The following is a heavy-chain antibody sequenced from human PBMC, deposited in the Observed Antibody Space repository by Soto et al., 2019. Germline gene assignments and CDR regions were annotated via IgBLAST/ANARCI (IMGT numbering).Heavy chain of an antibody. CDR3: ARIPQIAVAGTRFGYFDL. V-gene: IGHV3-33*01. Sequence: QVQLEESGGGVVQPGRSLRLSCAASGFTFSSYRMHWVRQAPGKGLEWVAVIWYDGSNKYYADSVKGRFTISRDNSKNTLYLQMNSLGAEDTAVYYCARIPQIAVAGTRFGYFDLWGRGTLVTVSS. CDR2: IWYDGSNK. J-gene: IGHJ2*01. D-gene: IGHD6-19*01. CDR1: GFTFSSYR.